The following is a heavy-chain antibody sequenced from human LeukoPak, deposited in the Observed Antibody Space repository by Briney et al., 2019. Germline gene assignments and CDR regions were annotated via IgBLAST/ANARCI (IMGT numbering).Heavy chain of an antibody. J-gene: IGHJ4*02. CDR1: GLTSTIDA. CDR2: FSGSGGAK. V-gene: IGHV3-23*01. Sequence: PGGSLRPSCAPSGLTSTIDAMSRAPHAPGKGAYLVSAFSGSGGAKYYADSVKGRFTIFRDNSKDNLYMQMNSLRAEDTAVYYCAKDLVGGAVGYYFDYWGQGTLVSVSS. CDR3: AKDLVGGAVGYYFDY. D-gene: IGHD2-15*01.